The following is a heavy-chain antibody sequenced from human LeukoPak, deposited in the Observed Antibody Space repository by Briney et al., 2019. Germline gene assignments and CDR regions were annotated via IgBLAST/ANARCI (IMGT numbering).Heavy chain of an antibody. J-gene: IGHJ4*02. Sequence: GGSLRLSCAASGFTFSSYGMHWVRQAPGKGLEWVAVISYDGSNRYYADSVKGRFTISRDNSKNTLYLQMNSLRAEDTAVYYCANTGLIMVRGAKGLVDYWGQGTLVTVSS. CDR2: ISYDGSNR. V-gene: IGHV3-30*18. D-gene: IGHD3-10*01. CDR1: GFTFSSYG. CDR3: ANTGLIMVRGAKGLVDY.